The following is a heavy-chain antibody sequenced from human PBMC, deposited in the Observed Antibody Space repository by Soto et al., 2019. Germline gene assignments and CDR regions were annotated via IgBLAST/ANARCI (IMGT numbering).Heavy chain of an antibody. D-gene: IGHD3-10*01. CDR1: GFTFSGHT. J-gene: IGHJ4*02. Sequence: EVQLVESGGGLVKPGGSLRLSCAASGFTFSGHTINWVRQAPGKGLEWVSSVSRSSSYIYYADSVKGRFTVSRDDAEKSLYLPMTSLRAEATAIYYCARCMGFDGSGYAFFDSWGQGTQVTVSS. CDR2: VSRSSSYI. V-gene: IGHV3-21*01. CDR3: ARCMGFDGSGYAFFDS.